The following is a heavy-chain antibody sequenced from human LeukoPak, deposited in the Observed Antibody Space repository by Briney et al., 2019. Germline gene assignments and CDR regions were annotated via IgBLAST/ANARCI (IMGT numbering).Heavy chain of an antibody. CDR3: AREAEQIAYSL. V-gene: IGHV1-2*06. Sequence: ASVKVSCKASGYTFTGYYMHWVLQAPGQGLEWMGRINPNSGGTNYAQKFQGRVTMTRDTSISTAYMELSRRRSDDTAVYYCAREAEQIAYSLWGQGTLVTVSS. D-gene: IGHD1-26*01. J-gene: IGHJ4*02. CDR1: GYTFTGYY. CDR2: INPNSGGT.